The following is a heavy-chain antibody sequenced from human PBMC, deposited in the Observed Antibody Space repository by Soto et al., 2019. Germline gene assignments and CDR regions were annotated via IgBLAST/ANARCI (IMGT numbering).Heavy chain of an antibody. J-gene: IGHJ6*03. CDR2: INAGNGNT. CDR3: ASLSMAVAGPPTDEYYSSVAV. CDR1: GYTFTSYA. D-gene: IGHD6-19*01. V-gene: IGHV1-3*01. Sequence: ASVKVSCKASGYTFTSYAMHWVRQAPGQRLEWMGWINAGNGNTKYSQKFQGRVTITRDTSASTAYMELSSLRSEDTAVYYCASLSMAVAGPPTDEYYSSVAVWGNRT.